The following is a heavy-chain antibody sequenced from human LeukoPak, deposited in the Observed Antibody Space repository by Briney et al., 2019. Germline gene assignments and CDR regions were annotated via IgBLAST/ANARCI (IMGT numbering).Heavy chain of an antibody. V-gene: IGHV3-74*01. CDR3: ARAWVYSSGWYGIHRYYMDV. J-gene: IGHJ6*03. D-gene: IGHD6-19*01. CDR1: GFTFSNHW. Sequence: PGGSLRLSCAASGFTFSNHWMNWVRQAPGKGLVWVSRINTDGSSTTYADSVKGRFTISRDNAKNTLYLQMNSLRAEDTAVYYCARAWVYSSGWYGIHRYYMDVWGKGTTVTVSS. CDR2: INTDGSST.